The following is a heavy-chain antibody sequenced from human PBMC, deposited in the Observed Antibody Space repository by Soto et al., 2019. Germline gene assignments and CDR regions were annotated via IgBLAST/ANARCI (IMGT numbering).Heavy chain of an antibody. Sequence: SETLSLTCTVSGGSISSYYWSWIRQPPGKGLEWIGYIYYSGSTNYNPSLKSRVTISVDTSKNQFSLKLSSVTAADTAVYYCARGAVIAAPPKWYFDLWGRGTRVTVAS. D-gene: IGHD6-6*01. CDR1: GGSISSYY. J-gene: IGHJ2*01. CDR3: ARGAVIAAPPKWYFDL. V-gene: IGHV4-59*01. CDR2: IYYSGST.